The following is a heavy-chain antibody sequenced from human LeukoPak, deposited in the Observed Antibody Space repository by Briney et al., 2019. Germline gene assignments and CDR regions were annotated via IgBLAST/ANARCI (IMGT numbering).Heavy chain of an antibody. V-gene: IGHV4-61*02. D-gene: IGHD5-24*01. CDR3: ARDPGRDGYNLFDY. CDR2: IYTSGST. CDR1: GGSISSGSYY. J-gene: IGHJ4*02. Sequence: SETLSLTCTVSGGSISSGSYYWSWIRQPAGKGLEWIVRIYTSGSTNYNPSLKSRVTISVDTSKNQFSLKLSSVTAADTAVYYCARDPGRDGYNLFDYWGQGTLVTVSS.